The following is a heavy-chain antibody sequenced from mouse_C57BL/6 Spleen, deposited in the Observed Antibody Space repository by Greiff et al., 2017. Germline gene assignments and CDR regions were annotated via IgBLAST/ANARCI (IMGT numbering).Heavy chain of an antibody. Sequence: QVQLQQSGAELARPGASVKMSCKASGYTFTSYTMHWVKQRPGQGLEWIGYINPGSGYTKYNQKFKDKATLTADKSDSTAYMQLSSLTSEDSAVYYCGREGGSSYWYIDDWGQGTSVTVSS. CDR3: GREGGSSYWYIDD. V-gene: IGHV1-4*01. J-gene: IGHJ1*01. D-gene: IGHD1-1*01. CDR2: INPGSGYT. CDR1: GYTFTSYT.